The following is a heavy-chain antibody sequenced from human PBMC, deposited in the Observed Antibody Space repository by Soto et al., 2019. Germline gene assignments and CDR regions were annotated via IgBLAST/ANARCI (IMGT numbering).Heavy chain of an antibody. D-gene: IGHD3-10*01. V-gene: IGHV4-34*01. J-gene: IGHJ5*02. CDR1: GGSFSGYY. CDR2: INHSGST. CDR3: ARNPHYGSGSYLTGTTSGWFDP. Sequence: SETLSLTCAVYGGSFSGYYWSWIRQPPGKGLEWIGEINHSGSTNYNPSLKSRVTISVDTSKNQFSLKLSSVTAADTAVYYCARNPHYGSGSYLTGTTSGWFDPWGQGTLVTVSS.